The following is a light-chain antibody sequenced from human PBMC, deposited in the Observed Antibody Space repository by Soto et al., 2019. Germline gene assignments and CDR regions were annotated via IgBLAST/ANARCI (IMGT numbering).Light chain of an antibody. Sequence: QSALTQPDSVSGSPGQSITISCTGTSSDVGTYDLVSWYQHYPGKAPKLIIYEVSKRPSGVSNRFSGSKSGDTASLTISGLQAEDEADYHCCSYAGSSTNVFGTGTKLTVL. V-gene: IGLV2-23*02. CDR1: SSDVGTYDL. CDR2: EVS. CDR3: CSYAGSSTNV. J-gene: IGLJ1*01.